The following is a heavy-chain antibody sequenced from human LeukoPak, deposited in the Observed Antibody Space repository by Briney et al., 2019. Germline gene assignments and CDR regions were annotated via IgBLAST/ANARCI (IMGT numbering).Heavy chain of an antibody. CDR3: AKPTLGDVIDAFDI. CDR2: IRPSGDNT. CDR1: GFTFSSYD. J-gene: IGHJ3*02. Sequence: GGSLRLSCAASGFTFSSYDMTWVRQAPGRGLEWVSSIRPSGDNTYYGDSVKGRFTISRDNSKNTVYLQMNSLRAEDTAVYYCAKPTLGDVIDAFDIWGQGTMVTVSS. V-gene: IGHV3-23*01. D-gene: IGHD3-10*01.